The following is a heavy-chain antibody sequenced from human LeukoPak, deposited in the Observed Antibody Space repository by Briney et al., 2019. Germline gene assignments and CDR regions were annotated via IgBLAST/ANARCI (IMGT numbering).Heavy chain of an antibody. CDR2: ISSSSSYI. D-gene: IGHD5-18*01. CDR1: GFTFSSYS. J-gene: IGHJ4*02. Sequence: GGSLRLSCAASGFTFSSYSMNWVRQARGKGLGWVSSISSSSSYIYYAASVKGRFTIPRDNAKNSLYLQMNSLRAEDTAVYYCARDHRYSYAPGYWGQGTLVTVSS. V-gene: IGHV3-21*01. CDR3: ARDHRYSYAPGY.